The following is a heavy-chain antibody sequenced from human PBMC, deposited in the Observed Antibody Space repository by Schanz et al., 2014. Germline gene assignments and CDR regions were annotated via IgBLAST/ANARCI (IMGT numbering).Heavy chain of an antibody. CDR1: GFTFSSYS. CDR2: ISHSGGSK. V-gene: IGHV3-23*04. Sequence: EVQLVESGGGLVQPGGSLRLSCAASGFTFSSYSMNWVRQAPGKGLEWVSSISHSGGSKYYADSVKGRFTISRDNSKNTLYLHMNTLRSEDTAVYSCARGIGGYGANNYFDYWGQGTLVTVSS. D-gene: IGHD5-12*01. CDR3: ARGIGGYGANNYFDY. J-gene: IGHJ4*02.